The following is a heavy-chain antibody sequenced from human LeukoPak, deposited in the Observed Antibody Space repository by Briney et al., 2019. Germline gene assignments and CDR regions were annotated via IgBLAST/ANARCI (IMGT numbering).Heavy chain of an antibody. J-gene: IGHJ6*02. Sequence: GGSLRLSCAASGFTFSSYWMSWVRQAPGKGLEWVANIKQEGTEKYYVDSVEGRFTISRDNAKNSLFLQMNSLRAEDTAVYYCAREGPAYYYGSGSYLGPYYYYGMDVWGQGTTVTVSS. CDR1: GFTFSSYW. V-gene: IGHV3-7*01. CDR2: IKQEGTEK. D-gene: IGHD3-10*01. CDR3: AREGPAYYYGSGSYLGPYYYYGMDV.